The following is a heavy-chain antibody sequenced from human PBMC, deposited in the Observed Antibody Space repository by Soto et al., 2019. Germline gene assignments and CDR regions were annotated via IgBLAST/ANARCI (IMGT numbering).Heavy chain of an antibody. Sequence: GESLNISCKGSGYSFAGYWITWVRQKPGKGLEWMGRIDPSDSQTYYSPSFRGHVTISATKSITTVFLQWSSLRASDTAMYYCARQIYDSDTGPNFQYYFESWGQGTPGNGSS. CDR2: IDPSDSQT. CDR1: GYSFAGYW. D-gene: IGHD3-22*01. V-gene: IGHV5-10-1*01. J-gene: IGHJ4*02. CDR3: ARQIYDSDTGPNFQYYFES.